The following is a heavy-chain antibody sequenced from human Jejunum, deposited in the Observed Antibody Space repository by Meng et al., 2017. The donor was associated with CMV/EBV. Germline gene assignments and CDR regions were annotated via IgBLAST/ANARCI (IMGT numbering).Heavy chain of an antibody. CDR1: GYSYTADV. CDR3: VPYRTSSYWFGP. V-gene: IGHV1-2*02. D-gene: IGHD3-16*01. CDR2: INSNSGAT. J-gene: IGHJ5*02. Sequence: SGKALGYSYTADVIVWGRQAPGQGREWMGWINSNSGATNYAQNCKGRVTMTRDTSISTVYMDLNSLTSDDTAIYYWVPYRTSSYWFGPWGQGTLVTVSS.